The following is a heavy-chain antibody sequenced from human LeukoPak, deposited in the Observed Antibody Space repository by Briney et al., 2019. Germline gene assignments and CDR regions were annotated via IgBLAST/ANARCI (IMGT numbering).Heavy chain of an antibody. V-gene: IGHV1-2*06. J-gene: IGHJ5*02. CDR1: GYTFTGYY. CDR2: INPNSGGT. CDR3: ARGYCSGGTCYLVENWLDP. Sequence: SVKVSCKASGYTFTGYYMHWVRQAPGQGLEWMGRINPNSGGTNYAQKFQARVTMNRDTSISTAYMELSRLRSDDTAVYYCARGYCSGGTCYLVENWLDPWGQRTLVTVSS. D-gene: IGHD2-15*01.